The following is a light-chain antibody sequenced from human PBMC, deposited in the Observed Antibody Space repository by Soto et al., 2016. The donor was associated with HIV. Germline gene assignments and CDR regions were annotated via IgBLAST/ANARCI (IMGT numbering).Light chain of an antibody. CDR2: DDD. J-gene: IGLJ2*01. CDR1: NIGSKS. CDR3: QVWDRSSDHVV. V-gene: IGLV3-21*03. Sequence: SYELTQPPSESVAPGKTTRNTCGGDNIGSKSVHWYQQKPGQAPVLVVYDDDDRPSGIPERFSGSNSGNTATLTINGVEAGDEADYYCQVWDRSSDHVVFGGGTKLTVL.